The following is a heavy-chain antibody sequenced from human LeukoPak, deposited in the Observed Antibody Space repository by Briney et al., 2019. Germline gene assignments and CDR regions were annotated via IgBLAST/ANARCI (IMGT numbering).Heavy chain of an antibody. Sequence: PSETLSLTCTVSGGSISSGDYYWSWIRQSPGKGLEWIGYVYYSGSPYYNPSLKSRVTISRDTSENQFSLNLSSVTAADTAVYYCARAMVRGVPFDYWGQGTLVSVSS. D-gene: IGHD3-10*01. CDR3: ARAMVRGVPFDY. CDR2: VYYSGSP. CDR1: GGSISSGDYY. J-gene: IGHJ4*02. V-gene: IGHV4-30-4*01.